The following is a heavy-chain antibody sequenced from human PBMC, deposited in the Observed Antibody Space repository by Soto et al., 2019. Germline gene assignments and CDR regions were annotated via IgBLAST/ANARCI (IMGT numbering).Heavy chain of an antibody. CDR1: GYSFTSYW. CDR2: IYPGDSDT. Sequence: PGESLKISCKGSGYSFTSYWIGWVRQMPGKGLEWMGIIYPGDSDTRYSPSFQGQVTISADKSISTAYLQWSSLKASDTAMYYCARRPFCHDLGYYGMDVWAQGTTVPVSS. D-gene: IGHD3-3*01. J-gene: IGHJ6*02. V-gene: IGHV5-51*01. CDR3: ARRPFCHDLGYYGMDV.